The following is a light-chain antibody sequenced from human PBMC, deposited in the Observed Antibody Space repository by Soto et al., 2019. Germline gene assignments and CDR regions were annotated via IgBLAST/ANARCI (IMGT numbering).Light chain of an antibody. J-gene: IGLJ2*01. V-gene: IGLV1-40*01. Sequence: SVLTQPPSVSGAPGQRVTISCTGSSSNIGAGYDVHWYQQLPGTAPKLLIYGNSNRPSGVPDRFSGSKSGTSASLAITGLQAEDESDYYCQSYDSILSVVFGGGTKLTVL. CDR1: SSNIGAGYD. CDR3: QSYDSILSVV. CDR2: GNS.